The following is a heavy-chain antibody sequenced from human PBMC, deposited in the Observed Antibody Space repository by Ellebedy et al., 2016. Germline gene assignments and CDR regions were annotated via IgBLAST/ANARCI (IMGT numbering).Heavy chain of an antibody. CDR2: ISGGGDKR. CDR1: GFTFSNYF. J-gene: IGHJ4*02. Sequence: GGSLRLSXATSGFTFSNYFMTWIRQAPGKGLEWVATISGGGDKRFVADSVKGRFTISRDNSKNTLYLQMNNLRVDDTALYYCRQGHYFDQWGQGALVTVSS. CDR3: RQGHYFDQ. V-gene: IGHV3-23*01.